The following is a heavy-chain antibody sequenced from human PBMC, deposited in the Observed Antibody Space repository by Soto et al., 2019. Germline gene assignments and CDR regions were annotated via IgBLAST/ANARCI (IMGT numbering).Heavy chain of an antibody. CDR1: GFTFSSYA. D-gene: IGHD2-8*01. V-gene: IGHV3-30-3*01. CDR3: ARDRSRYCTNGVCYWLPDY. CDR2: ISYDGSNK. J-gene: IGHJ4*02. Sequence: GGSLRLSCAASGFTFSSYAMHWVRQAPGKGLEWVAVISYDGSNKYYADSVKGRFTISRDNSKNTLYLQMNSLRAEDTAVYYCARDRSRYCTNGVCYWLPDYWGQGTLVTVSS.